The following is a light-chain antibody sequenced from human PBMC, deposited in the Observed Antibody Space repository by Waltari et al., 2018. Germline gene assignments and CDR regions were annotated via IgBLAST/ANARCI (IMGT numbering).Light chain of an antibody. Sequence: QSALTQPRSVSGSPGQSVTISCTGTSSDVGGYNYVSWYQQHPGKAPKFMIYDVSERPSGVPDRFSGSKSGNTASLTISGLQAEDEADYYCCSYAGSNIFYVFGTGTKVTVL. J-gene: IGLJ1*01. CDR3: CSYAGSNIFYV. V-gene: IGLV2-11*01. CDR1: SSDVGGYNY. CDR2: DVS.